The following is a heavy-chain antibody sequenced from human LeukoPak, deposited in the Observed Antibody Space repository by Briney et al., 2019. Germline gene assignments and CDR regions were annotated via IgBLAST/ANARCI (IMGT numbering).Heavy chain of an antibody. CDR1: GFTFSYHW. Sequence: PGGSLRLSCAASGFTFSYHWMTWVRQAPGKGLEWVANIKNDGTVKNYVDSVKGRFTISRDNAKNSLYLQMNSLRAEDTAVYYCARDLRALFDYWGQGTLVTVSS. CDR2: IKNDGTVK. J-gene: IGHJ4*02. V-gene: IGHV3-7*01. CDR3: ARDLRALFDY.